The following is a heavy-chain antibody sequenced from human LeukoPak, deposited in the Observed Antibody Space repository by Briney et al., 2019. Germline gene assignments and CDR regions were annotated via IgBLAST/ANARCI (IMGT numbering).Heavy chain of an antibody. CDR2: ISPIFGTA. D-gene: IGHD6-19*01. V-gene: IGHV1-69*13. Sequence: GASVKVSCKASGGTFSSYAISWVRQAPGQGLEWSGGISPIFGTANYAQKFQGRVTITADESTSTAYMELSSLRSEDTAVYYCASNPGIAVAGTYYYYYYMDVWGKGTTVTISS. J-gene: IGHJ6*03. CDR1: GGTFSSYA. CDR3: ASNPGIAVAGTYYYYYYMDV.